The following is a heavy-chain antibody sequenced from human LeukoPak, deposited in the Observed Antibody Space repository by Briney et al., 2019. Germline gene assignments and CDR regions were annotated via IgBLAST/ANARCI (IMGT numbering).Heavy chain of an antibody. CDR1: GYTFTGYY. CDR2: INPNSGGT. D-gene: IGHD7-27*01. CDR3: ARGGTNWGYYFDY. J-gene: IGHJ4*02. V-gene: IGHV1-2*02. Sequence: ASVKVSCKASGYTFTGYYMHWVRQAPGQGLEWMGWINPNSGGTNYAQKCQGRVTMTRDKSISTAYMELSRLRSDDTAVYYCARGGTNWGYYFDYWGQGTLVTVSS.